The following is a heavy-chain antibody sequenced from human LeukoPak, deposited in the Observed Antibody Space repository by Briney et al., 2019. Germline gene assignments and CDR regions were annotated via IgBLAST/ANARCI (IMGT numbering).Heavy chain of an antibody. CDR1: GYTFTGYY. V-gene: IGHV1-2*02. J-gene: IGHJ4*02. CDR2: INPNSGGT. D-gene: IGHD2-2*01. CDR3: ARADIVVVPAAYDY. Sequence: ASVKVSCKASGYTFTGYYMHWVRQAPGQGLEWMRWINPNSGGTNYAQKFQGRVTMTRDTSISTAYMELSRLRSDDTAVYYCARADIVVVPAAYDYWGQGTLVTVSP.